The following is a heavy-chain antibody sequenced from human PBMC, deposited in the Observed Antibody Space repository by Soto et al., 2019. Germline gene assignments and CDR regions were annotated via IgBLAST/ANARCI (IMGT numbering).Heavy chain of an antibody. CDR3: ARDKQLGDNYYGMDV. V-gene: IGHV1-2*06. J-gene: IGHJ6*02. Sequence: ASVKVSCKASGYTFIGYYMHWVRPAPGQGLEWVGRINPNRGTTVYAQKFQGRATMTRDKSTSAVFLDLSGLRSDDTAIYYCARDKQLGDNYYGMDVWGQGTTVTVSS. CDR1: GYTFIGYY. D-gene: IGHD6-6*01. CDR2: INPNRGTT.